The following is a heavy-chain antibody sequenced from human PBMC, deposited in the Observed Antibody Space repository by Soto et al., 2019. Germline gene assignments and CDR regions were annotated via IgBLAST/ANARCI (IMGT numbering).Heavy chain of an antibody. D-gene: IGHD5-18*01. Sequence: GSLRLSCAASGFTFSSYWMHWVRQAPGKGLVWVSRINSDGSSTSYADSVKGRFTISRDNAKNTLYLQMNSLRAEDTAVYYCARDPYPTRDTLPYYYYYMDVWGKGTTVTVSS. J-gene: IGHJ6*03. CDR2: INSDGSST. V-gene: IGHV3-74*01. CDR1: GFTFSSYW. CDR3: ARDPYPTRDTLPYYYYYMDV.